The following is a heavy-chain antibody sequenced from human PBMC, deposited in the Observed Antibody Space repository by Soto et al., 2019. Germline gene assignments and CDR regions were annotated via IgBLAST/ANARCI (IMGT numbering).Heavy chain of an antibody. CDR2: VIPLPDAS. CDR3: ASGKSQMTQDRMGFYYYMDV. J-gene: IGHJ6*03. V-gene: IGHV1-69*08. D-gene: IGHD2-15*01. Sequence: QVQLVQSGAEVKKPGSSVRISCAASGATFNDYTFTWVRRAPGQGLEWMGRVIPLPDASNYAEKFQDRVTITADRSTSTVYMELSGLKSEDSAIYYCASGKSQMTQDRMGFYYYMDVWGKGTTVTVSS. CDR1: GATFNDYT.